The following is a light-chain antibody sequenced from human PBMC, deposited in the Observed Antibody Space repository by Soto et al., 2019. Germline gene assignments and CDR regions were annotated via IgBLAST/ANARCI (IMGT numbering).Light chain of an antibody. CDR3: QQRSNWPPLT. V-gene: IGKV3-11*01. J-gene: IGKJ5*01. Sequence: EIVLTQSPATLSLSPGERATLSCRASQSVNSYLAWYQQKPGQAPRLLIYDASNRATGIPARFSGSGSGTDFTLTISSLEPEDFSVYYCQQRSNWPPLTFGQGTRLEIK. CDR1: QSVNSY. CDR2: DAS.